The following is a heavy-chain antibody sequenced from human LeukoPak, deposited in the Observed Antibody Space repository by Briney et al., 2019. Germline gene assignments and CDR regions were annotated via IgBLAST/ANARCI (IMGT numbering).Heavy chain of an antibody. J-gene: IGHJ4*02. V-gene: IGHV3-11*01. CDR2: ISSSGSTI. D-gene: IGHD3-10*01. CDR1: GFTFSDYY. CDR3: AKDGSVGAHYFDY. Sequence: GGSLRLSCAASGFTFSDYYMSWIRQAPGKGLEWVSYISSSGSTIYYADSVKGRFTISRDNSKNTLYLQMNSLRAEGTAVYYCAKDGSVGAHYFDYWGQGTLVTVSS.